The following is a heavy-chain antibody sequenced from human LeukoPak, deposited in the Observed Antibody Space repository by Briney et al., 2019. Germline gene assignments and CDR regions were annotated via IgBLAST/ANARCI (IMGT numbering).Heavy chain of an antibody. Sequence: GGSLRLSCAASGFTFSSYWMSWVRQAPGKGLEWVANIKQDGSEKYYVDSVKGRFTISRDNAKNSLYLQMNSLRAEDTAVYYCASGLAYCGGDCYSGFDYWGQGTLVTVSS. J-gene: IGHJ4*02. D-gene: IGHD2-21*02. CDR2: IKQDGSEK. CDR1: GFTFSSYW. V-gene: IGHV3-7*01. CDR3: ASGLAYCGGDCYSGFDY.